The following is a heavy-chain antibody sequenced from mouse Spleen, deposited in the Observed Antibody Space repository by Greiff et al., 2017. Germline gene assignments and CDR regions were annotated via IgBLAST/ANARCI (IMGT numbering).Heavy chain of an antibody. CDR1: GYTFTSYW. J-gene: IGHJ4*01. CDR2: IDPSDSYT. Sequence: QVQLQQSGAELVKPGASVKLSCKASGYTFTSYWMQWVKQRPGQGLEWIGEIDPSDSYTNYNQKFKGKATLTVDTSSSTAYMQLSSLTSEDSAVYYCASTVKGAMDYWGQGTSVTVSS. CDR3: ASTVKGAMDY. V-gene: IGHV1-50*01.